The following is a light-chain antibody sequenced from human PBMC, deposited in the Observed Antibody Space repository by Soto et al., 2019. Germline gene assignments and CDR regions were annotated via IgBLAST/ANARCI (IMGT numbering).Light chain of an antibody. CDR3: QQYYDWPFT. CDR1: QSVTNN. Sequence: IVMTQSPATLSVSPGERATLSCRASQSVTNNLAWYQQKPGQAPRLLISSASTRASGIPARFSASWSGTEFTLTISSLQSEDFAVYYCQQYYDWPFTFGPGTRVDFK. V-gene: IGKV3-15*01. J-gene: IGKJ3*01. CDR2: SAS.